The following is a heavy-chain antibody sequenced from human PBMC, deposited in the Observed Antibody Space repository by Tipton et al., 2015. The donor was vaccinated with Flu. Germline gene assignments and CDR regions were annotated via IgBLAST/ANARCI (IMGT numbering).Heavy chain of an antibody. CDR2: LHDSGSI. CDR1: GGTASY. Sequence: LRLSCTVSGGTASYWAWIRQPPGKGLEWIGTLHDSGSIDYSPSLKSRVTMSIDRSNSQLSLKVKAVTAADTAVYYCATGALDFWGQGTMVAVSS. CDR3: ATGALDF. J-gene: IGHJ3*01. V-gene: IGHV4-39*07.